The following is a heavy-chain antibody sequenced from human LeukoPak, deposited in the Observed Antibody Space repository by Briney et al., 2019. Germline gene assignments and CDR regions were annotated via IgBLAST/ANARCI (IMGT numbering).Heavy chain of an antibody. CDR2: IKSKTDGGTT. Sequence: GGSLRLSCAASGFTFSGAWMNWVRLAPGKGLEWIGHIKSKTDGGTTDYAAPVKGRFTISRDDSKNTLYLQMNSLKTEDTAVYYCTTDLLYYYDSSGYDRGAFDIWGQGTMVTVSS. D-gene: IGHD3-22*01. V-gene: IGHV3-15*01. CDR1: GFTFSGAW. J-gene: IGHJ3*02. CDR3: TTDLLYYYDSSGYDRGAFDI.